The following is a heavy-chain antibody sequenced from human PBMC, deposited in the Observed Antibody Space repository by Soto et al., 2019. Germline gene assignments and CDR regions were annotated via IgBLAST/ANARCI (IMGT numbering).Heavy chain of an antibody. CDR2: IVVGSGNT. CDR1: GFTFTSSA. D-gene: IGHD6-13*01. V-gene: IGHV1-58*01. Sequence: GASVKVSCKASGFTFTSSAVQWVRQARGQRLEWIGWIVVGSGNTSYAQKFQERVTITRDMSTSTAYMELSSLRSEDTAVYYCEAGPRIGIAAAGYYYYYGMDVWG. J-gene: IGHJ6*02. CDR3: EAGPRIGIAAAGYYYYYGMDV.